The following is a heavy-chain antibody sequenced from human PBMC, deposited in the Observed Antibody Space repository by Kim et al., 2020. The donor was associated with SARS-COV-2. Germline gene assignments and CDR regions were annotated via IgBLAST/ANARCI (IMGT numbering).Heavy chain of an antibody. D-gene: IGHD2-15*01. CDR1: GYTFTSYA. J-gene: IGHJ3*02. Sequence: ASVKVSCKASGYTFTSYAMHWVRQAPGQRLEWMGWINAGNGNTKYSQKFQGRVTITRDTSASTAYMELSSLRSEDTAVYYCARRRGYCSGGSCYSGAFDIWGQGTMVPVSS. CDR2: INAGNGNT. CDR3: ARRRGYCSGGSCYSGAFDI. V-gene: IGHV1-3*01.